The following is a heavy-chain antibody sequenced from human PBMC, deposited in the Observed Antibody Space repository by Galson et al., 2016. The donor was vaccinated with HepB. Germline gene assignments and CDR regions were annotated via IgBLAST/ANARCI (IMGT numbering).Heavy chain of an antibody. V-gene: IGHV3-23*01. J-gene: IGHJ4*02. CDR3: AKGQSIFGVLIALDY. CDR1: GFTFTSYV. CDR2: ISGSGSST. D-gene: IGHD3-3*01. Sequence: SLRLSCAASGFTFTSYVMSWVRQAPGKGLEWVSGISGSGSSTYYADSVKGRFTMSRDNSKNTLFLQMNSLRVEDTAVYYCAKGQSIFGVLIALDYWGQGNLVTVSS.